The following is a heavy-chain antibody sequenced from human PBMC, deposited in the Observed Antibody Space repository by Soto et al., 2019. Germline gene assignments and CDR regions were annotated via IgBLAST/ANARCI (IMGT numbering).Heavy chain of an antibody. D-gene: IGHD6-19*01. CDR1: GGSISSGSYY. J-gene: IGHJ6*02. V-gene: IGHV4-39*01. CDR2: IYYSGST. Sequence: SETLSLTCTVSGGSISSGSYYWGWIRQPPGKGLEWIGSIYYSGSTYYNPSLKSRVTISVDTSKNQFSLKLSSVTAADTAVYYCASRVIEQWLSYYYYGMDVWGQGTTVTVSS. CDR3: ASRVIEQWLSYYYYGMDV.